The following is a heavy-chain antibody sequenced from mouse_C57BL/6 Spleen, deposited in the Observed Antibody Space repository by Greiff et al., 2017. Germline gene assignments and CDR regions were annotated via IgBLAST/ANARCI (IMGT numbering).Heavy chain of an antibody. CDR3: ARGDTTVSDYYAMDY. V-gene: IGHV1-39*01. CDR2: INPNYGTT. CDR1: GYSFTDYN. J-gene: IGHJ4*01. Sequence: EVQLQQSGPELVKPGASVKISCKASGYSFTDYNMNWVKQSNGKSLEWIGVINPNYGTTSYNQKFKGKATLTGDQSSSTAYMQLNSLTSEDSAVYYCARGDTTVSDYYAMDYWGQGTSVTVSS. D-gene: IGHD1-1*01.